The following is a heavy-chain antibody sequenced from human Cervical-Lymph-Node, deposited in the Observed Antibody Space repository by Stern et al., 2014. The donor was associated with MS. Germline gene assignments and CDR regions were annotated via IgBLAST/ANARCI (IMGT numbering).Heavy chain of an antibody. CDR1: GGTFSSFA. D-gene: IGHD6-13*01. CDR3: PRHQEGIADN. V-gene: IGHV1-69*01. Sequence: REQFGAEVKKPGASVKVSWKASGGTFSSFAISWVRQAPGQGPEWLGGIIPLFCTANHAQRVQGRVTLSPDEYTSPTSTEVDSLRSDDTAVYYCPRHQEGIADNWGQGTLVTVSS. CDR2: IIPLFCTA. J-gene: IGHJ4*02.